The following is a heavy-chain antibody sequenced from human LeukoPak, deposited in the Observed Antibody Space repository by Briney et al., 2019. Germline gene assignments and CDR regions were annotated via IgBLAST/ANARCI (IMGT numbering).Heavy chain of an antibody. Sequence: SETLSLTCTVSGGSISTYYWSWIRQPPGKGLEWIGYIYYSGSTNYNPSLKSRVTISVDTSKNQFSLKLSSVTAADTAVYYCARGYDSRGDGMDVWGQGTTVTVSS. CDR1: GGSISTYY. V-gene: IGHV4-59*01. J-gene: IGHJ6*02. D-gene: IGHD3-9*01. CDR3: ARGYDSRGDGMDV. CDR2: IYYSGST.